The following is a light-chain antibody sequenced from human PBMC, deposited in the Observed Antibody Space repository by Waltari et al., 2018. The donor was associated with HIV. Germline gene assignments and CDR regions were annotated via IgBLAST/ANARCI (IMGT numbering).Light chain of an antibody. J-gene: IGKJ5*01. CDR2: KSS. CDR1: LNINTW. Sequence: ILMTQSPSTLSAFVGDSVTITCRASLNINTWLAWYQQKPGRPPKLLIYKSSILQVGVPTRFSGSGSGTHFTLTINSLQPDDFATYYCQQYDTDPSFGQGTRL. CDR3: QQYDTDPS. V-gene: IGKV1-5*03.